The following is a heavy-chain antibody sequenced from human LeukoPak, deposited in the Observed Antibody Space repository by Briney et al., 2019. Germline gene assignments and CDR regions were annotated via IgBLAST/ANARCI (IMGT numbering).Heavy chain of an antibody. CDR1: GGSFSGYY. CDR3: ARDFFSGPGY. D-gene: IGHD3-3*01. CDR2: INHSGST. J-gene: IGHJ4*02. V-gene: IGHV4-34*01. Sequence: SETLSLTCAVYGGSFSGYYWSWIRQPPGKGLEWIGEINHSGSTNYNPSLKSRVTISVDTSKNQFSLKLSSVTAADTAVYYCARDFFSGPGYWGQGTLVTVSS.